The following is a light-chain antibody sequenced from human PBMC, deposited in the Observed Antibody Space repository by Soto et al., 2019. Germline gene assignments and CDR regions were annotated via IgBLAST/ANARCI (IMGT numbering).Light chain of an antibody. Sequence: DIQMTQSPSTLSASVGDRVTITCRASQDIKNYLAWYQQKPGKAPNLLIYAAFTLQSGVPSRFSGSGSGTEFTLTISSLQPEDFATYYCQQLNDYPFAFGPGTKVDIK. V-gene: IGKV1-9*01. CDR1: QDIKNY. J-gene: IGKJ3*01. CDR2: AAF. CDR3: QQLNDYPFA.